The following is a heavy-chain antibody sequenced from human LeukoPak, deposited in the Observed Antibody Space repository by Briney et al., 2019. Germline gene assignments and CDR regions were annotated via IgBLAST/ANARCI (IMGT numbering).Heavy chain of an antibody. J-gene: IGHJ4*02. Sequence: PGGSLRLSCAASGFTFSSYAMSWVRQAPGKGLEWVSAISGSGGSTYYADSVKGRFTISRDNSKNALYLQMNSLRAEDTAVYYSAKGHGDPLDYWGQGTLVTVSS. CDR1: GFTFSSYA. V-gene: IGHV3-23*01. D-gene: IGHD4-17*01. CDR2: ISGSGGST. CDR3: AKGHGDPLDY.